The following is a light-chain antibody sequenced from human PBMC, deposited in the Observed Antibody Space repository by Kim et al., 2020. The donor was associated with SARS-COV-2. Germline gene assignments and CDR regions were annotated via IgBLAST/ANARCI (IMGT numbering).Light chain of an antibody. CDR1: SSGVGVSDF. CDR3: CSYSASSVI. J-gene: IGLJ2*01. CDR2: DVN. V-gene: IGLV2-11*01. Sequence: PGQSVAISCTRVSSGVGVSDFVSWYQHHPGKAPKLMIYDVNKRSSGVPDRFSGSKSGNTASLTISGLQAEDEADYYCCSYSASSVIFGGGTQLTVL.